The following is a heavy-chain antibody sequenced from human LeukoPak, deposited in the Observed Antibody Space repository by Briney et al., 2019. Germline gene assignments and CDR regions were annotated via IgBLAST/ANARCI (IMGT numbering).Heavy chain of an antibody. CDR1: GFTFSDYY. V-gene: IGHV3-11*04. CDR3: ARERQLERLAFGKEGSAFDY. Sequence: GGSLRLSCAASGFTFSDYYMSWIRQAPGKGLEWVSYISSSGSAIYYAASVKGRFTISRDNAKNSLYLQMNRLRAEDTAVYYCARERQLERLAFGKEGSAFDYWGQGTLVTVSS. D-gene: IGHD1-1*01. J-gene: IGHJ4*02. CDR2: ISSSGSAI.